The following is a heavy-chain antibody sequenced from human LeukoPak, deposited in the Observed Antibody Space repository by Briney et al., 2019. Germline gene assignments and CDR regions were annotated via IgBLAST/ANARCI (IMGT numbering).Heavy chain of an antibody. CDR3: AADPGDSSGYSFDY. CDR1: GGTFSSYA. D-gene: IGHD3-22*01. CDR2: IIPIFGTA. Sequence: GASVKVSCKASGGTFSSYAISWVRQAPGQGLEWMGGIIPIFGTANYAQKFQGRVTITADESTSTAYMELSSLRSEDTAVYYCAADPGDSSGYSFDYWGQGTLVTVSS. J-gene: IGHJ4*02. V-gene: IGHV1-69*13.